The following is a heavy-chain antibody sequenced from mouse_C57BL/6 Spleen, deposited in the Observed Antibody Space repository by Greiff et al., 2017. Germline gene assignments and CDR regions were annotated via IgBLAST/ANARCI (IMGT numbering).Heavy chain of an antibody. D-gene: IGHD2-5*01. CDR3: TRGDYSNIYWYFDV. Sequence: EVKLVESGTVLARPGASVKMSCKTSGYTFTSYWMHWVKQRPGQGLEWIGAIYPGNSDTSYNQKFKGKAKLTAVTSASTAYMELSSLTNEDSAVYYCTRGDYSNIYWYFDVWGTGTTVTVSS. J-gene: IGHJ1*03. V-gene: IGHV1-5*01. CDR1: GYTFTSYW. CDR2: IYPGNSDT.